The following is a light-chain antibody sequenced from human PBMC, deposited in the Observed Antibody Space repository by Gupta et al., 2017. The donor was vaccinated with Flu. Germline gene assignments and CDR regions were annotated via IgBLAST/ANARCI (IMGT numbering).Light chain of an antibody. Sequence: QSVLTQPPSMSAAPGQKVTISCSGSSSNIGINYVSWYQQPPGTAPKLLIFDNHKRPSGIPDRFSGSKSGTSATLGITGLQTGDEADYYCGTWDNSLSAMVFGGGTKLTVL. CDR1: SSNIGINY. J-gene: IGLJ3*02. CDR2: DNH. V-gene: IGLV1-51*01. CDR3: GTWDNSLSAMV.